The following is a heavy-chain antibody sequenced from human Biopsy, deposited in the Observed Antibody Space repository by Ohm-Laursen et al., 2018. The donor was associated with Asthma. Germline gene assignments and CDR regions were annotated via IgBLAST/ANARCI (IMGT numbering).Heavy chain of an antibody. CDR1: GYTFINYA. J-gene: IGHJ3*02. CDR2: INAGNGNT. V-gene: IGHV1-3*01. CDR3: ARTYYDFLTGQVNDAFAM. D-gene: IGHD3-9*01. Sequence: DSVKASCKASGYTFINYAIHWVRQAPGQRLEWMGWINAGNGNTKYSQKFQGRVTISRDTSASTAYMELSSLRSEDTAVYYFARTYYDFLTGQVNDAFAMWGQGTMVTVSS.